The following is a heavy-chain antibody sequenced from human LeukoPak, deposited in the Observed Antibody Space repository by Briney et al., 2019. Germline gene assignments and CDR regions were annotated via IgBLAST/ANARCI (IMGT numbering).Heavy chain of an antibody. J-gene: IGHJ6*02. V-gene: IGHV4-34*01. CDR3: ARVDYYYYFGMDV. CDR2: IYYSGST. Sequence: SETLSLTCAVYGGSFSGYYWGWIRQPPGKGLEWIGSIYYSGSTYYNPSLKGRVTISVDTSKNQFSLKLSSVTAADTAVYYCARVDYYYYFGMDVWGQGTTVTVSS. CDR1: GGSFSGYY.